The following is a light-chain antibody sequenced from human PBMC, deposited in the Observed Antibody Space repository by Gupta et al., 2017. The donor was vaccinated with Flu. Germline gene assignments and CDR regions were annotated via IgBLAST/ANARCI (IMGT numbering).Light chain of an antibody. CDR1: QSISSSF. V-gene: IGKV3-20*01. CDR3: QQSGSSPWT. CDR2: GAS. Sequence: ESATLACRASQSISSSFLAWYQQKPGQAPRLLIYGASRRATGIPDRFSGSGSGTDFTLTISRLEPEDFAVYYCQQSGSSPWTFGQGTKVEVK. J-gene: IGKJ1*01.